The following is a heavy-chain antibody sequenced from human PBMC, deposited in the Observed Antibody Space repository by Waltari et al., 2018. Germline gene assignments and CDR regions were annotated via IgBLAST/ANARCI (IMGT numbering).Heavy chain of an antibody. Sequence: EVQLVESGGDLVQHGGSLSINCETTGFTLFNYELNWVRQAPGRGLEWIAFIDKSGSRTFYSDSVRGRFTISRDDAKNSVYLQMNNLRVDDSALYYCARGIVGATGWGQGTLVTVSS. CDR3: ARGIVGATG. V-gene: IGHV3-48*03. CDR1: GFTLFNYE. J-gene: IGHJ4*02. D-gene: IGHD1-26*01. CDR2: IDKSGSRT.